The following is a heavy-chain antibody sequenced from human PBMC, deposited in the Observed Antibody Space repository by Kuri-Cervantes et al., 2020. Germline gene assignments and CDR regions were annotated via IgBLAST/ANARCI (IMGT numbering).Heavy chain of an antibody. J-gene: IGHJ4*02. V-gene: IGHV1-2*02. D-gene: IGHD3-3*01. CDR3: ARGSGSYYDFWSGYYFDY. CDR1: GYTFTGYY. CDR2: INPNSGGT. Sequence: ASVKVSCKASGYTFTGYYMHWVRQAPGQGLEWMGWINPNSGGTNYAQKFQGRVTMTRDTSISTAYMELSSLRSEDTAVYYCARGSGSYYDFWSGYYFDYWGQGTLVTVSS.